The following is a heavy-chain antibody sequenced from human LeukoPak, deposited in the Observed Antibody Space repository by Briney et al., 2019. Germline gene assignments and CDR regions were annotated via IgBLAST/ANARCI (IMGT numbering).Heavy chain of an antibody. CDR2: STRSGSTM. J-gene: IGHJ4*02. V-gene: IGHV3-11*04. CDR3: ARVAVTLNLDY. Sequence: GGSLRLSCAVSGFTFSDYYMSWIRQAPGKGLEWVSYSTRSGSTMYYADSVKGRFTISRDNAKNSLFLQMNSLRAEDTAVYYCARVAVTLNLDYWGQGTLVTVSS. CDR1: GFTFSDYY. D-gene: IGHD4-17*01.